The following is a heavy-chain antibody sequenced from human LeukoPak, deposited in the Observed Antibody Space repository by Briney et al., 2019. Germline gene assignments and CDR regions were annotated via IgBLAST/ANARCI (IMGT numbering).Heavy chain of an antibody. J-gene: IGHJ6*02. CDR1: GYTFTSYA. V-gene: IGHV1-3*01. CDR3: ARGIYYGSGRGPMDV. CDR2: INAGNGNT. D-gene: IGHD3-10*01. Sequence: ASVKVSCKASGYTFTSYAMNWVRQAPGQRPEWMGWINAGNGNTKYSQKFQGRVIISRDTSASTAYMELSNLRSEDTAVYYCARGIYYGSGRGPMDVWGQGTTVTVSS.